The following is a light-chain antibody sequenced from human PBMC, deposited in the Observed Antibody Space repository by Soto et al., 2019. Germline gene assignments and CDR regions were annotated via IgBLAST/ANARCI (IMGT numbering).Light chain of an antibody. CDR1: SSDVGGYNY. J-gene: IGLJ2*01. CDR3: SSYTSSSTVV. Sequence: QSVLTQPASVSGSPGQSITISCTGTSSDVGGYNYVSWYQQHPGKAPKLMIYDVSNRPSGVSNRFSGSKSGNTASLTISGRQAEDEGDYYSSSYTSSSTVVFGGGTKLTVL. V-gene: IGLV2-14*01. CDR2: DVS.